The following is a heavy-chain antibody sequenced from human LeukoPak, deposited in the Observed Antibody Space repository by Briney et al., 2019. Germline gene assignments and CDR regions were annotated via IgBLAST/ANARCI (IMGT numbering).Heavy chain of an antibody. CDR1: GFTFSSYG. D-gene: IGHD3-22*01. CDR3: AKDYYDSSGYYFFDY. V-gene: IGHV3-23*01. Sequence: GGSLRLSCAASGFTFSSYGMSWVRQAPGKGLEWVSAISGSGGSTYYADSVKGRFTISRDNSKNTLYLQMNSLRAEDTAVYYCAKDYYDSSGYYFFDYWGQGTLVAVSS. J-gene: IGHJ4*02. CDR2: ISGSGGST.